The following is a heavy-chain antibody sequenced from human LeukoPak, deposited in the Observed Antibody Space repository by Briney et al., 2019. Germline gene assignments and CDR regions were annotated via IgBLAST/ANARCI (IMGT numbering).Heavy chain of an antibody. CDR2: MNPNSGNT. Sequence: GASVKVSCKASGYTFTSYDINLVRQATGQGLEWMGWMNPNSGNTGYAQKFQGRVTMTRNTSISTAYMELSSLRSEDTAVYYCARGILTYSGSCCYFQHWGQGTLVTVSS. J-gene: IGHJ1*01. V-gene: IGHV1-8*01. CDR1: GYTFTSYD. D-gene: IGHD1-26*01. CDR3: ARGILTYSGSCCYFQH.